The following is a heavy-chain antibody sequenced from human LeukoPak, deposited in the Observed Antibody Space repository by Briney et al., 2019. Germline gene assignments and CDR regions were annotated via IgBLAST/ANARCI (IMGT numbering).Heavy chain of an antibody. CDR1: GFTLSSYG. CDR3: ARDYGDGYNLDY. D-gene: IGHD5-24*01. Sequence: GGSLRLSCAASGFTLSSYGMHWVRQAPGKGLEWVAVIWYDGTKEYDADSVKGRFTISRDNSKNTLYLQMNSLTAEDTAVYYCARDYGDGYNLDYWGQGTLVTVSS. J-gene: IGHJ4*02. CDR2: IWYDGTKE. V-gene: IGHV3-33*01.